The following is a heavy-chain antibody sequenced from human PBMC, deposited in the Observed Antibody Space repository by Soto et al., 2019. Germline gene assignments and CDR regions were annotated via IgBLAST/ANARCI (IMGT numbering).Heavy chain of an antibody. CDR2: IYYSGST. J-gene: IGHJ4*02. V-gene: IGHV4-31*03. D-gene: IGHD2-21*01. CDR1: GGSISSGGYY. CDR3: ARVQPHIGTICFDY. Sequence: NPSETLSLTCTVSGGSISSGGYYWSWIRQHPGKGLEWIGYIYYSGSTYYNPSLKSRVTISVDTSKNQFSLKLSSVTAADTAVYYCARVQPHIGTICFDYWGQGTLVTVSS.